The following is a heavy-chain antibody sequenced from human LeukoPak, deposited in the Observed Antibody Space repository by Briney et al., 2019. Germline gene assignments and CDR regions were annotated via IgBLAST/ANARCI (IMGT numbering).Heavy chain of an antibody. CDR1: GGSINNYY. CDR2: IYTTGST. J-gene: IGHJ4*02. Sequence: SETLSLTCTVSGGSINNYYWSWIRQPAGKGLEWIGRIYTTGSTNYNPSLKSRITMSVDTSKNQFSLKLSSVTAADTAVYYCARSGSYSGPSVYWGQGTVVTVSS. D-gene: IGHD1-26*01. CDR3: ARSGSYSGPSVY. V-gene: IGHV4-4*07.